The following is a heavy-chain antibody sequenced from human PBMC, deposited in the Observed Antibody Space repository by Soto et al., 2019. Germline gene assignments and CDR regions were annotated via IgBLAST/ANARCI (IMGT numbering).Heavy chain of an antibody. J-gene: IGHJ4*02. Sequence: SETLSLTCTVSGGSINNYDWSCILQPPGKGLEWIGYIYYSGSTNYNPSLKSRVTISVDTSKNQFSLKLNSVTSADTAVYYCARHHTWLRSHAYWGQGTLVIVSS. CDR3: ARHHTWLRSHAY. V-gene: IGHV4-59*08. CDR1: GGSINNYD. D-gene: IGHD5-12*01. CDR2: IYYSGST.